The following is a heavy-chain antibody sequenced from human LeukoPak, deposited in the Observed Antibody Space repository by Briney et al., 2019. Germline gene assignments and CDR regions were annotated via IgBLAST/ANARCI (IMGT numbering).Heavy chain of an antibody. CDR1: GYTFTSYG. CDR2: ISAYNGNT. V-gene: IGHV1-18*01. Sequence: GASVKVSCKASGYTFTSYGISWVRQAPGQGLEWMGWISAYNGNTNYAQKLQGRVTMTTDTSTSTAYMELRSLRSDDTAVYYCARGNLIQRVAGYCGGDCYSRYWGQGTLVTVSS. D-gene: IGHD2-21*02. CDR3: ARGNLIQRVAGYCGGDCYSRY. J-gene: IGHJ4*02.